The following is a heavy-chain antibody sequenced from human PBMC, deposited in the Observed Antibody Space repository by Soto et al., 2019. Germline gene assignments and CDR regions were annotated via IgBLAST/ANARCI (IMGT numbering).Heavy chain of an antibody. V-gene: IGHV4-61*01. J-gene: IGHJ4*02. Sequence: QVQLQESGPGLVKPSETLSVTCTVSGGSVSSTSYYWSWIRQPPRKGLEWIGYVYFSGSTNYNPSLKSLVTISVHTSKNQFSLKLSSVTAADTAVYYYASLLTVTRCFDYWGQCILITVS. CDR3: ASLLTVTRCFDY. CDR2: VYFSGST. D-gene: IGHD4-17*01. CDR1: GGSVSSTSYY.